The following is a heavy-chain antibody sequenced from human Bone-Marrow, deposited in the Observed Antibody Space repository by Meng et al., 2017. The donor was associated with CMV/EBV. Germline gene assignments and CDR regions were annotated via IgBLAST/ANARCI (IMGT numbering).Heavy chain of an antibody. J-gene: IGHJ6*02. Sequence: GESLKISCAASGFTFSNYALNWVRQAPGKGLEWVSSISTGSTYRYYADSVKGRCTISRDNAKNSLYLQMNSLRAEDTAVYFCARGVYSSPNYYGMDVWGQGTTVTVSS. CDR2: ISTGSTYR. V-gene: IGHV3-21*01. CDR3: ARGVYSSPNYYGMDV. D-gene: IGHD6-13*01. CDR1: GFTFSNYA.